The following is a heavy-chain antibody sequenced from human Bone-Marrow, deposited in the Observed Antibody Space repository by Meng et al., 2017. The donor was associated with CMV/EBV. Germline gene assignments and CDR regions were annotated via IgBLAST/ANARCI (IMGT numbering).Heavy chain of an antibody. D-gene: IGHD3-3*01. CDR1: GYTFTSYG. V-gene: IGHV1-18*01. Sequence: ASVKVSCKASGYTFTSYGISWVRQAPGQGLEWMGWISAYNGNTNYAQKLQGRVTMTTDTSTSTAYMELRSLRSDDTAVYYCARVPFFWSGYFPKPNFAYWGPGTLVTVSS. J-gene: IGHJ4*02. CDR3: ARVPFFWSGYFPKPNFAY. CDR2: ISAYNGNT.